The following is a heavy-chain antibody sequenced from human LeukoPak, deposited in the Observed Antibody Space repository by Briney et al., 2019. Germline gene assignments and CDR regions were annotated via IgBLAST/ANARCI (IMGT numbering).Heavy chain of an antibody. V-gene: IGHV5-51*01. Sequence: GESLKISCKASGYSFTDYWIVWVRQMPGKGLEWMGAIYPGDSDTRYSPSLDGQVTISADKSVSTTYLQWISLQASDTAMYYCARPSSLYGGTSEDYWGQGTLVTVSS. CDR2: IYPGDSDT. J-gene: IGHJ4*02. CDR3: ARPSSLYGGTSEDY. CDR1: GYSFTDYW. D-gene: IGHD4-23*01.